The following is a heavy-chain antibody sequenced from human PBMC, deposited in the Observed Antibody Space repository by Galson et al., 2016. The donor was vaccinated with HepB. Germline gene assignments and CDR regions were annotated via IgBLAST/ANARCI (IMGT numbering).Heavy chain of an antibody. V-gene: IGHV4-4*02. J-gene: IGHJ5*02. CDR2: INLGGFT. D-gene: IGHD3-10*01. CDR3: AGGPGRGFIPRFFDP. CDR1: GDEFLGGRPW. Sequence: SETLSLTCAVSGDEFLGGRPWWNWVRQAPGKEVEWVGEINLGGFTNYNPSLKSRVTMSLDRSKNQISLTLTSVTAADTAIYYCAGGPGRGFIPRFFDPGGPGTQVIVSS.